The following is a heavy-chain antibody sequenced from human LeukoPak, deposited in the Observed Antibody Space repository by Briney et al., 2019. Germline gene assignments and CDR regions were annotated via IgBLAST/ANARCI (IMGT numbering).Heavy chain of an antibody. J-gene: IGHJ4*02. V-gene: IGHV3-33*01. CDR1: GFTFSSYG. Sequence: SGGSLRLSCAASGFTFSSYGMHWVRQAPGKGLEWVAVIWYGGSDKYYADSVKGRFTISRDNSKNTLYQQMNSLRAEDTAVYYCATAPSGSGTFLDYWGQGTLVTVSS. D-gene: IGHD3-10*01. CDR3: ATAPSGSGTFLDY. CDR2: IWYGGSDK.